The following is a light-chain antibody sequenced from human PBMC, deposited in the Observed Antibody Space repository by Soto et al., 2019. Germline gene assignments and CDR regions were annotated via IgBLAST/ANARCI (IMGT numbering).Light chain of an antibody. V-gene: IGKV3-20*01. CDR2: GTS. CDR1: QSVSSKY. Sequence: IVLTQSPGTLSLSPGERATVSCRASQSVSSKYLAWYQQKPGQAPRVLIYGTSIRASGVPERFSGGGSGTDFTLTITRLEPEDFAVYYCQQYGSSPPWTFGQGTKVDIK. CDR3: QQYGSSPPWT. J-gene: IGKJ1*01.